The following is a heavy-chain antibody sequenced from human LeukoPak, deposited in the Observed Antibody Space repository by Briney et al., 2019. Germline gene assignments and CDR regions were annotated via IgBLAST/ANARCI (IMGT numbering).Heavy chain of an antibody. CDR1: GFTFDDYA. V-gene: IGHV3-9*01. Sequence: GGSLRLSCAASGFTFDDYAMHWVRQAPGKGLEWVSGISWNSGSIGYADSVKGRFTISGDNSKNTLYLQMNSLRAEDTAVYYCAKGRPYGDYVSDFDYWGQGTLVTVSS. D-gene: IGHD4-17*01. CDR3: AKGRPYGDYVSDFDY. CDR2: ISWNSGSI. J-gene: IGHJ4*02.